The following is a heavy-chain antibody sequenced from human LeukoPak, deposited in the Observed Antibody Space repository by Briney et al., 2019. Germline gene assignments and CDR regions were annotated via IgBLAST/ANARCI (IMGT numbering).Heavy chain of an antibody. D-gene: IGHD5-18*01. Sequence: SETLSLTCTVSDGSISSGSYYWSWIRQPAGKGLEWIGRIYNSGSTNYNPSLNSRVTISVDTSKNEFSLKLSAVTAADTAVYYCARRLVSYGNKFDYWGQGTLVTVSS. CDR3: ARRLVSYGNKFDY. V-gene: IGHV4-61*02. CDR2: IYNSGST. J-gene: IGHJ4*02. CDR1: DGSISSGSYY.